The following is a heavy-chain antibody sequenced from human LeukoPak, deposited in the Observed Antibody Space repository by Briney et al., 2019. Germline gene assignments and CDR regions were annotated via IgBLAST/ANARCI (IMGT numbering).Heavy chain of an antibody. CDR1: GFTFSSYG. J-gene: IGHJ4*02. CDR2: ISYDGSNK. Sequence: GGSLRLSCAASGFTFSSYGMHWVRQAPGKGLEWVAVISYDGSNKYYADSVKGRFTISRDNSKNTLYLQMNSLRAEDTAVYYCARSPYSGSYFRGYYFDYWGQGTLVTVSS. V-gene: IGHV3-30*03. CDR3: ARSPYSGSYFRGYYFDY. D-gene: IGHD1-26*01.